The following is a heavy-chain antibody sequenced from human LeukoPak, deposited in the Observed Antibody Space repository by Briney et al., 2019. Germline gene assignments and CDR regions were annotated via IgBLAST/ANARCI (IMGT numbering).Heavy chain of an antibody. CDR3: AREGRDYYDSSGYYYRFDY. CDR2: ISYDGSNK. V-gene: IGHV3-30-3*01. J-gene: IGHJ4*02. Sequence: GGSLRLSCAASGFTFSSYAMHWVRQAPGKGLEWVAVISYDGSNKYYADSVKGRFTISRDNSKNTLYLQMNSLRAEDTAVYHCAREGRDYYDSSGYYYRFDYWGQGTLVTVSS. CDR1: GFTFSSYA. D-gene: IGHD3-22*01.